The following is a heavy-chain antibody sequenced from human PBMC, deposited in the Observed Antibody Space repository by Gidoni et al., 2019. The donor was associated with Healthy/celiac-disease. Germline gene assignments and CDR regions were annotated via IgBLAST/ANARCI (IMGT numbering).Heavy chain of an antibody. D-gene: IGHD3-3*01. CDR3: ARASTDFWSGYYTGFAFDI. J-gene: IGHJ3*02. CDR2: INSDGSST. CDR1: GFTFSSYW. V-gene: IGHV3-74*01. Sequence: EVQLVESGGGLVQPGGSLRLSCAASGFTFSSYWMHWVRQAPGKGLVWVSRINSDGSSTSYADSVKGRFTISRDNAKNTLYLQMNSLRAEDTAVYYCARASTDFWSGYYTGFAFDIWGQGTMVTVSS.